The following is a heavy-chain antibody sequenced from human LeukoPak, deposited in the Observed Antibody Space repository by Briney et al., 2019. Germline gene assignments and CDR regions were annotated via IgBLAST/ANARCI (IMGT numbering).Heavy chain of an antibody. V-gene: IGHV1-3*03. Sequence: GASVKVSCKASGYTFTGYYMHWVRQAPGQRLEWMGWINAGNGNTKYSQEFQGRVTITRDTSASTAYMELSSLRSEDMAVYYCARASSSGWYGWFDPWGQGTLVTVSS. CDR1: GYTFTGYY. D-gene: IGHD6-19*01. CDR3: ARASSSGWYGWFDP. CDR2: INAGNGNT. J-gene: IGHJ5*02.